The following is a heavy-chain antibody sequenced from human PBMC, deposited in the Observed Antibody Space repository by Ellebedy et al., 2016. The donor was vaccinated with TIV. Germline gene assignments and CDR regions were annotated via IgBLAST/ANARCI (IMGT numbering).Heavy chain of an antibody. CDR2: IRSKTYGGTT. V-gene: IGHV3-49*03. D-gene: IGHD5-12*01. CDR3: TNVPFCSAYDCLPEL. CDR1: GFMFGDSA. Sequence: GESLKISXTTSGFMFGDSAVSWFRQAPGRGLEWVGFIRSKTYGGTTEYAASVQGRFAMSRDDSKSIAYLQMNSLRTEDTAVYYCTNVPFCSAYDCLPELWGQGTLVTVSS. J-gene: IGHJ4*02.